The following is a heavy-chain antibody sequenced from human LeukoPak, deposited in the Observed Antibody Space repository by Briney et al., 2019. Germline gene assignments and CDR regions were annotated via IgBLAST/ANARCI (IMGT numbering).Heavy chain of an antibody. CDR2: ISGSGGGP. CDR1: GFTFSSYA. Sequence: PGGSLRLSCAASGFTFSSYAMSWVRQAPGQGLEWVSIISGSGGGPQYADSVKGRFTISRDNSKNTLYLQMSSLRAEDTAIYYCAKVDLYTLNFWGQGTLVTVSS. J-gene: IGHJ4*02. V-gene: IGHV3-23*01. CDR3: AKVDLYTLNF. D-gene: IGHD2-2*02.